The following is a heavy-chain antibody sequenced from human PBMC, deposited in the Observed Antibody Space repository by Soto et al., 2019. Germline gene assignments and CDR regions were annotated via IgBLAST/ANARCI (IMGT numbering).Heavy chain of an antibody. CDR3: ARGRLIGQQPDH. D-gene: IGHD2-21*01. V-gene: IGHV5-51*01. CDR1: GYNFGAYW. J-gene: IGHJ5*02. Sequence: LKMSCKASGYNFGAYWIGWVRQIPGRGLEWMGMIFPGDSDTRSSPYFQGQDTISADKSLSAVYLQWRSLKASDTATYFCARGRLIGQQPDHWGQGTRVT. CDR2: IFPGDSDT.